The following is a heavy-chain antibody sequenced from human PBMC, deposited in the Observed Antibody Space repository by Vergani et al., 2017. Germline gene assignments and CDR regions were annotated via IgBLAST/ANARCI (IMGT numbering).Heavy chain of an antibody. CDR1: GFSFNSYW. CDR3: VGDRGLCAGGRCYTEAWDY. Sequence: DVHLAESGGGFFQPGGSLRLSCSASGFSFNSYWMHWVRQVPGKGLLWVSRIKSDGSITAYADSVKGRFTISRDNAQNTLYLQMNSLRVEDTGVYHCVGDRGLCAGGRCYTEAWDYWGQGTPVTVSS. D-gene: IGHD2-2*02. CDR2: IKSDGSIT. J-gene: IGHJ4*02. V-gene: IGHV3-74*03.